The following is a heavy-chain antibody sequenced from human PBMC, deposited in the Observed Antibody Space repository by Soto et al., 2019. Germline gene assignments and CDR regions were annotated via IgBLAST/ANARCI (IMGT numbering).Heavy chain of an antibody. D-gene: IGHD1-26*01. CDR1: GFTFTKAY. CDR3: ATEGGYPGSNFYGAY. CDR2: IKGSHAGGTT. V-gene: IGHV3-15*01. J-gene: IGHJ4*02. Sequence: EVQLVESGGGLVEPGGSIRLSCVASGFTFTKAYMTWVRQAPGKGLEWVGRIKGSHAGGTTDYATSVKGRFTISRDDLKNTLYLQLNSLNTEDTSVYYCATEGGYPGSNFYGAYWGQGTLVTVSS.